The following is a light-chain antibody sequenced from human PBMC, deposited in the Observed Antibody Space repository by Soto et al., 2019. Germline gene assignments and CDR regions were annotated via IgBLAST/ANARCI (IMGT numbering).Light chain of an antibody. CDR2: AAS. Sequence: IQMTQSPSSLSASVGDRVTITCRASQSVSTYLNWYQQKPGKAPKLLIYAASTLQSGVPSRFSGSGSGTDFTLTISCLQSEDFATYYCQQYYSYPLTFGGGTKVDIK. J-gene: IGKJ4*01. V-gene: IGKV1-39*01. CDR3: QQYYSYPLT. CDR1: QSVSTY.